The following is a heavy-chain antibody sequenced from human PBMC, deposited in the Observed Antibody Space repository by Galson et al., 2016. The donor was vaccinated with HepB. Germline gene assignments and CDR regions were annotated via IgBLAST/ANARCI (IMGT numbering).Heavy chain of an antibody. CDR2: ISSSSSTM. J-gene: IGHJ6*02. CDR3: SRGHSNYQHYGLDV. Sequence: SLRLSCAASGFTFSKYTMNWVRQAPGKGLEWVSYISSSSSTMYYADSVKGRFTISRDDAKNSLYLQMNSLRDEDTAVYYCSRGHSNYQHYGLDVWGQGTTVTVSS. D-gene: IGHD4/OR15-4a*01. CDR1: GFTFSKYT. V-gene: IGHV3-48*02.